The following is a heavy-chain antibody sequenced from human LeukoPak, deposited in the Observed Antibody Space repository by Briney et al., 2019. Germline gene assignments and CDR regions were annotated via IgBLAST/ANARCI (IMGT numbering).Heavy chain of an antibody. CDR1: GYSISSGYY. CDR3: ARHPDNDY. V-gene: IGHV4-38-2*02. CDR2: IYYSGST. D-gene: IGHD3-22*01. Sequence: RSETLSLTCTVSGYSISSGYYWGWIRQPPGKGLEWIGSIYYSGSTYYNPSLKSRVTISVDTSKNQFSLKLSSVTAADTAVYYCARHPDNDYWGQGTLVTVSS. J-gene: IGHJ4*02.